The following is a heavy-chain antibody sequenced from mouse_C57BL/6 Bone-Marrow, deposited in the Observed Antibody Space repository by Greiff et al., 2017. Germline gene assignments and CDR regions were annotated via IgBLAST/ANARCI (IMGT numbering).Heavy chain of an antibody. D-gene: IGHD1-1*01. CDR2: ISSGGSYT. CDR1: GFTFSSYG. CDR3: ARRVATD. V-gene: IGHV5-6*02. Sequence: EVQVVESGGDLVKPGGSLKLSCAASGFTFSSYGMSWVRQTPDKRLEWVATISSGGSYTYYPDSVKGRFTISRDNAKNTLYLQMSSLKSEDTAMYYCARRVATDWGQGTLVTVSA. J-gene: IGHJ3*01.